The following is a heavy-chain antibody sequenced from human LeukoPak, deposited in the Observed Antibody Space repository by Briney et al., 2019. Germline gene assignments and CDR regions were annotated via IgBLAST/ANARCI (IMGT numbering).Heavy chain of an antibody. D-gene: IGHD2/OR15-2a*01. CDR3: ERDSFWASDY. J-gene: IGHJ4*02. CDR1: GFTFSNHN. V-gene: IGHV3-48*01. Sequence: GGSLRLSCAASGFTFSNHNMNWIRQPPGKGLEWISYISSYTRIIYYAHSVKGGFTISRDNAKNSLFLQMNSLSAEDTAVYYCERDSFWASDYWGQGNLVTVSS. CDR2: ISSYTRII.